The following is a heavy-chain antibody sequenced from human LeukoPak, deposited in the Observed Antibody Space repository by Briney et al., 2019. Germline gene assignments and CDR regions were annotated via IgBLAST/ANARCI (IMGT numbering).Heavy chain of an antibody. D-gene: IGHD3-22*01. Sequence: GGSLRLSCAASGFTVSSNYMSWVRQAPGKGLEWVSVIYSGGSTYYADSVKGRFTISRDNSKNTLCLQMNSLRAEDTAVYYCARDCGYYYDSSGYYDYWGQGTLVTVSS. CDR3: ARDCGYYYDSSGYYDY. CDR1: GFTVSSNY. CDR2: IYSGGST. V-gene: IGHV3-66*01. J-gene: IGHJ4*02.